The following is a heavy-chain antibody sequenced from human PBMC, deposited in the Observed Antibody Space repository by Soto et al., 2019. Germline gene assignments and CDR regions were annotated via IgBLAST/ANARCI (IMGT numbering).Heavy chain of an antibody. Sequence: ESGGGLVKPGGSLRLSCAVSGFTFSDYYMTWIRQAPGKGLEWVSYISSSTSHTNYADSVKGRFTISRDNAKNSLFLQMNSLRAEDTDVYYCARGRGAAADYFDFWGQGTLVTVSS. CDR3: ARGRGAAADYFDF. V-gene: IGHV3-11*05. D-gene: IGHD6-13*01. J-gene: IGHJ4*02. CDR1: GFTFSDYY. CDR2: ISSSTSHT.